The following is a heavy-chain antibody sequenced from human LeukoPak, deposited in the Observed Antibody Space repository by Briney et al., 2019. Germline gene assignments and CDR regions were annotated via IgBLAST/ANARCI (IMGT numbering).Heavy chain of an antibody. CDR2: IYYSGST. Sequence: KASETLSLTCTVSGASISSYYWSWIRQPQGKGLEWIGNIYYSGSTNYNPALKSRVTISEDTSKNQISLKLSSVTAADTAVCYCARVRGYYDSSGYDYWGQGTLATVSS. D-gene: IGHD3-22*01. V-gene: IGHV4-59*01. CDR1: GASISSYY. CDR3: ARVRGYYDSSGYDY. J-gene: IGHJ4*02.